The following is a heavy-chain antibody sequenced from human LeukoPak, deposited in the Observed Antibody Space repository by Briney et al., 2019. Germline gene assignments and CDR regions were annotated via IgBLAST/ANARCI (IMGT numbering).Heavy chain of an antibody. V-gene: IGHV3-13*01. CDR1: GFTFSSYD. D-gene: IGHD3-10*01. CDR2: IGTAGDT. CDR3: ARDRGGWFDP. J-gene: IGHJ5*02. Sequence: GGSLRLSCAASGFTFSSYDMHWVRQATGKGLEWASAIGTAGDTYYPGSVKGRFTISRENAKNSLYLQMNSLRAGDAAVYYCARDRGGWFDPWGQGTLVTVSS.